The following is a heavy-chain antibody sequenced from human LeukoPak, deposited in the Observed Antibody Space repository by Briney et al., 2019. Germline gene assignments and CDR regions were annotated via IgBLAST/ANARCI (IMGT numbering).Heavy chain of an antibody. Sequence: PSETLSLTCTVSGGSISSYCWSWIRQPPGKGLEWIGYIYYSGSTNYNPSLKSRVTISVDTSKNQFSLKLSSVTAADTAVYYCARVVVRGGGWFDPWGQGTLVTVSS. CDR1: GGSISSYC. J-gene: IGHJ5*02. D-gene: IGHD3-10*01. CDR2: IYYSGST. CDR3: ARVVVRGGGWFDP. V-gene: IGHV4-59*01.